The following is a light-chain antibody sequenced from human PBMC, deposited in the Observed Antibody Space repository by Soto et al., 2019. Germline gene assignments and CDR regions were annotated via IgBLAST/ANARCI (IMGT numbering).Light chain of an antibody. Sequence: QSVLTQPPSASGSPGQSVTISCTGTNSDVGSFRYVSWYQQHPGKAPKLLIFEVSYRPSGVSTRFSGSKSGNTASLTISGLRTEDEADSHCSSFTSTNTQVFGTGTKVTAL. CDR3: SSFTSTNTQV. CDR1: NSDVGSFRY. CDR2: EVS. J-gene: IGLJ1*01. V-gene: IGLV2-14*01.